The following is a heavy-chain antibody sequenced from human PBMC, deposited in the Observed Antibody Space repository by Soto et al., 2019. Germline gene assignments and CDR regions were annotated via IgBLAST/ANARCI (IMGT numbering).Heavy chain of an antibody. V-gene: IGHV3-23*01. CDR3: AKSLGDTWDEQYFEY. D-gene: IGHD1-26*01. CDR2: LSGSGQST. J-gene: IGHJ4*02. CDR1: GFRFSKNS. Sequence: EVQLLESGGDLVQPGGSLRLSCAASGFRFSKNSMSWVRQAPGKGLEWVSGLSGSGQSTYYADSVKGRFTISRDNSRNTLYLQMNSLRADDTAVYYCAKSLGDTWDEQYFEYWGQGTQVTVYS.